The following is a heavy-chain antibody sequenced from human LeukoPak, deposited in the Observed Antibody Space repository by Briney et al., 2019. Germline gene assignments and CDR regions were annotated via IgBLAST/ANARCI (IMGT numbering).Heavy chain of an antibody. V-gene: IGHV1-69*05. D-gene: IGHD3-22*01. CDR1: CYTFTSYA. Sequence: ASVKVSCKASCYTFTSYAISWVRQAPGQGLEWMGRIIPIFGTANYAQKFQGRVTITTDESTSTAYMELSSLRSEDTAVYYCATLLTMTPLRAFDTWGQGTMVTVSS. CDR2: IIPIFGTA. J-gene: IGHJ3*02. CDR3: ATLLTMTPLRAFDT.